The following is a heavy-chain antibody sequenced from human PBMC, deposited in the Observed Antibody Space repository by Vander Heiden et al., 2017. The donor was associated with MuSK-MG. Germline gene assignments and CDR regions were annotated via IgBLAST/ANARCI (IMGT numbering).Heavy chain of an antibody. D-gene: IGHD3-16*01. Sequence: SSLRLSCPASGFTFSSCAMRRVRHAAGKVLERVAAVSYDGSHKYYEDSVKVRVTNSRDNSKNTLYRQMNGLRAEDNAAEECAGDNPLRYVLTAYSFDDWGQGTMVTVSS. V-gene: IGHV3-30*04. CDR2: VSYDGSHK. CDR3: AGDNPLRYVLTAYSFDD. CDR1: GFTFSSCA. J-gene: IGHJ4*02.